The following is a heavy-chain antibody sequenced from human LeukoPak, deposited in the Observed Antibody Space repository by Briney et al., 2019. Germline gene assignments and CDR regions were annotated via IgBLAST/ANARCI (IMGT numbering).Heavy chain of an antibody. V-gene: IGHV3-15*01. CDR2: IKGKTDGGTT. J-gene: IGHJ4*02. Sequence: GGSLRLSCAASGFTFSNAWMSWVRQAPGKGLEWVGRIKGKTDGGTTDYAAPVKGRFTISRDDSKNTLYLQMNSLKTEDTAVYYCTTEYSSSVRDFDYWGQGTLVTVSS. CDR1: GFTFSNAW. D-gene: IGHD6-6*01. CDR3: TTEYSSSVRDFDY.